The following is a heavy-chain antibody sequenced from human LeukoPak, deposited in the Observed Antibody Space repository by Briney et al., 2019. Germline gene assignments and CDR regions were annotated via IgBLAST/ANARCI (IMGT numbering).Heavy chain of an antibody. Sequence: ASVRVSCKASGYTFTSYGICWVRQAPGQGLERMGWICAYNGNTNYAQKLQGRVTMTTDTSTSTAYMELRSLRSDDTAVYYCARGHYYDSRLHWFDPWGQGTLVTVSS. CDR1: GYTFTSYG. J-gene: IGHJ5*02. CDR2: ICAYNGNT. D-gene: IGHD3-22*01. V-gene: IGHV1-18*01. CDR3: ARGHYYDSRLHWFDP.